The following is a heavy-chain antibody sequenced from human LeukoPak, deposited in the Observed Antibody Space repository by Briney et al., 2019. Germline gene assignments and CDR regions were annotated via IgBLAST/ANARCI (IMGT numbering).Heavy chain of an antibody. CDR3: ARDADDHGDSFDY. V-gene: IGHV3-7*01. CDR2: IKQDGSDK. Sequence: PGGSLRLSCEAPGFTFSSYWMGWVRQAPGEGLEWVANIKQDGSDKYYVDSVKGRFNVSRDNAKTSVFLQMDSLRAEDTAMYYCARDADDHGDSFDYWGQGTLVTVSS. D-gene: IGHD4-17*01. CDR1: GFTFSSYW. J-gene: IGHJ4*02.